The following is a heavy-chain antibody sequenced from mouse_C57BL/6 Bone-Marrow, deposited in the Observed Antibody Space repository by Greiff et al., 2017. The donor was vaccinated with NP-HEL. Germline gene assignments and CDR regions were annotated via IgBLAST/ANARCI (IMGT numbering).Heavy chain of an antibody. CDR3: ARSKGFAY. CDR1: GYTFTSYW. Sequence: QVQLQQPGAELVMPGASVKLSCKASGYTFTSYWMHWVKQRPGQGLEWIGEIAPSDSYTNYNQKFKGKSTLTVDKSSSTAYMQLSSLTSEDSAVYYCARSKGFAYWGQGTLVTVSA. V-gene: IGHV1-69*01. J-gene: IGHJ3*01. CDR2: IAPSDSYT.